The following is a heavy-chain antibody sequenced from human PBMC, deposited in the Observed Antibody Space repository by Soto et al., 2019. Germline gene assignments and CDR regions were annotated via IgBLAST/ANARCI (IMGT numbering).Heavy chain of an antibody. CDR2: INHSGRV. CDR3: STRAYDTNGYYRFDP. V-gene: IGHV4-34*01. D-gene: IGHD3-22*01. CDR1: GGSFSGHS. Sequence: SETLSLTCAVYGGSFSGHSWTWIRQSPGKGLEWIGDINHSGRVNYSPSLKSRVTISLDTSKNQSSLTLSAVTAADTAMYYCSTRAYDTNGYYRFDPWGQGTLVTVSS. J-gene: IGHJ5*01.